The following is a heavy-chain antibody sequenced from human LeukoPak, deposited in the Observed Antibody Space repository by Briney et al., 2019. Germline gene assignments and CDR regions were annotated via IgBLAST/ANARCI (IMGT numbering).Heavy chain of an antibody. CDR3: AKWGDYDVLTGYYVSDY. D-gene: IGHD3-9*01. V-gene: IGHV3-23*01. J-gene: IGHJ4*02. Sequence: GGSLRLSYAASGFTFSNYAMSWVRQAPRKGLEWVSAITGSGSGIFYADSMKGRFTISRDNSKNTLYLQINSLRAEDTAVYYCAKWGDYDVLTGYYVSDYWGQGTLVTVSS. CDR2: ITGSGSGI. CDR1: GFTFSNYA.